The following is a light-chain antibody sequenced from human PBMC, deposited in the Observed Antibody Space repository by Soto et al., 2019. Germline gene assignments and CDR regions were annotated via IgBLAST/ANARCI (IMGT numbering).Light chain of an antibody. J-gene: IGKJ1*01. Sequence: DIQMTQSPSSLSASAGDRVTITCRASQSVSNSLNWYQQKPGKAPNLLIYAASTLQSGVPSRFSGSGSGTDFTLTIGSLQPEDFATYYCQQSYSTPQTFGQGTKVDI. CDR3: QQSYSTPQT. CDR1: QSVSNS. V-gene: IGKV1-39*01. CDR2: AAS.